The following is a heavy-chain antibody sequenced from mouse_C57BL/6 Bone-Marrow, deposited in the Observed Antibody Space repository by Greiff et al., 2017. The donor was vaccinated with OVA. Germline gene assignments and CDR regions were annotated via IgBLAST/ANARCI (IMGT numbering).Heavy chain of an antibody. V-gene: IGHV1-39*01. Sequence: EVQLQESGPELVKPGASVKISCKASGYSFTDYNMNWVKQSNGKSLEWIGVINPNYGTTSYNQKFKGKATLTVDQSSSTAYMQLNSLTSEDSAVYYGAREDTGDYDGAAWFAYWGQGTLVTVSA. D-gene: IGHD2-4*01. CDR3: AREDTGDYDGAAWFAY. CDR1: GYSFTDYN. CDR2: INPNYGTT. J-gene: IGHJ3*01.